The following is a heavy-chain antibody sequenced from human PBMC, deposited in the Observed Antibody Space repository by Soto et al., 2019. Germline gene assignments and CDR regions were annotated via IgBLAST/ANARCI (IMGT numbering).Heavy chain of an antibody. V-gene: IGHV3-11*01. J-gene: IGHJ6*03. CDR2: ISSSGSTI. D-gene: IGHD6-13*01. CDR3: ASVGPIAARKYYYYMDV. CDR1: GFTFSDYY. Sequence: PGGSMRLSCAASGFTFSDYYMSWIRQTPGKGLEWVSYISSSGSTIYYADSVKGRFTISRDNAKNSLYLQMNSLRAEDTAVYYCASVGPIAARKYYYYMDVWGKGTTVTVSS.